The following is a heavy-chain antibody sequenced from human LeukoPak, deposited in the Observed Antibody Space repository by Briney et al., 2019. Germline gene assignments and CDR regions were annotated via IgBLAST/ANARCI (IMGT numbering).Heavy chain of an antibody. D-gene: IGHD1-26*01. J-gene: IGHJ4*02. CDR3: ARVFRKRGSHPLYYFDY. CDR1: GYTFTGYY. V-gene: IGHV1-2*02. CDR2: INPNSGGT. Sequence: ASVKVSCKASGYTFTGYYMHWVRQASGQGLEWMGWINPNSGGTNYAQKFQGRVTMTRDTSISTAYMELGRLRSDDTAVYYCARVFRKRGSHPLYYFDYWGQGTLVTVSS.